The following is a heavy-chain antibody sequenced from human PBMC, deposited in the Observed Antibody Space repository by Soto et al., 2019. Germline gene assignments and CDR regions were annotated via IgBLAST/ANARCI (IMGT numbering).Heavy chain of an antibody. V-gene: IGHV4-4*02. Sequence: QVKLQESGPGLVKPSGTLSLTCAVSGGSINSNRWWTWVRQAPGKGLEWIGEIHDGGTTNYRLSLKSRVTLSIDESKNQFSLDMKSVSAADTAVYYCAGQWAAGYGAFDPWGQGIVVTVSS. CDR2: IHDGGTT. D-gene: IGHD3-9*01. CDR3: AGQWAAGYGAFDP. J-gene: IGHJ5*02. CDR1: GGSINSNRW.